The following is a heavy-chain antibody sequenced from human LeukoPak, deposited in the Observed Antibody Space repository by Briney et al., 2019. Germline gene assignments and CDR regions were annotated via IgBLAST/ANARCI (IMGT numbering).Heavy chain of an antibody. CDR2: ISSSSSSI. J-gene: IGHJ4*02. Sequence: EGSLRLSCAASGFAFSSYSMKWVRQASGKGLEWVSQISSSSSSISYADSVKGRFTISRDNGKNSLYLQMNSLRAEDTAVYYCATESSRSSAFWGQGTLVTVSS. V-gene: IGHV3-48*01. D-gene: IGHD6-6*01. CDR3: ATESSRSSAF. CDR1: GFAFSSYS.